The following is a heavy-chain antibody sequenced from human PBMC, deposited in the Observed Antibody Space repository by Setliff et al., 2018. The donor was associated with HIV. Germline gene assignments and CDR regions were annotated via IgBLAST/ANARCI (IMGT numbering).Heavy chain of an antibody. CDR3: ARDRKWGLGYGGDDAYMYV. CDR2: INIYSGNT. V-gene: IGHV1-18*01. CDR1: GYTFTTSG. J-gene: IGHJ6*03. D-gene: IGHD5-12*01. Sequence: ASVKVSCKTSGYTFTTSGISWVRQAPGQGLEWMGWINIYSGNTNYAQKFQGRVTMTTDTSTSTAYMELRSLRSDDTAVYFCARDRKWGLGYGGDDAYMYVWGKGTTVTVSS.